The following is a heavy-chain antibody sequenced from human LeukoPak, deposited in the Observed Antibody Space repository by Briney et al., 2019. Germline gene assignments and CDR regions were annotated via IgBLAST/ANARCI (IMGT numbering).Heavy chain of an antibody. CDR3: ARAKGGYYYDSSGYYSYYYYMDV. J-gene: IGHJ6*03. CDR1: GASISSSTDY. Sequence: SETLSLTCTVSGASISSSTDYWGWIRQPPGKGLEWIANIYYSGSTYYNPSLKSRVTISVDTSKNQFSLKLSSVTAADTAVYYCARAKGGYYYDSSGYYSYYYYMDVWGKGTTVTISS. CDR2: IYYSGST. V-gene: IGHV4-39*07. D-gene: IGHD3-22*01.